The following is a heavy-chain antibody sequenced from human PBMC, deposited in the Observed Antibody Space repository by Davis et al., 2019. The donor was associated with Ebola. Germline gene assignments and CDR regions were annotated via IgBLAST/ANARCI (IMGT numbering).Heavy chain of an antibody. V-gene: IGHV1-46*01. CDR2: INPSGGST. J-gene: IGHJ4*02. CDR1: GYTFTSYY. CDR3: AGELRVIAVAGGFFDY. Sequence: ASVKVSCKASGYTFTSYYMHWVRQAPGQGLEWMGIINPSGGSTSYAQKFQGRVTMTRDTSTSTVYMELSSLRSEDTAVYYCAGELRVIAVAGGFFDYWGQGTLVTVSS. D-gene: IGHD6-19*01.